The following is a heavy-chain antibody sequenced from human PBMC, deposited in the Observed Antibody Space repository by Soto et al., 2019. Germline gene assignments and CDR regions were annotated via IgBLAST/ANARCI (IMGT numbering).Heavy chain of an antibody. J-gene: IGHJ4*02. Sequence: SETLSLTCTVSGGSISSYYWIWIRQPPGKGLEWIGYIFNSGSTNYNPSLKSRVTISIDTSKNQFSLKLSSVTAADTAFYYCARRRGDGFFDYWGQGTQVTVSS. CDR2: IFNSGST. V-gene: IGHV4-59*01. CDR3: ARRRGDGFFDY. CDR1: GGSISSYY. D-gene: IGHD3-3*01.